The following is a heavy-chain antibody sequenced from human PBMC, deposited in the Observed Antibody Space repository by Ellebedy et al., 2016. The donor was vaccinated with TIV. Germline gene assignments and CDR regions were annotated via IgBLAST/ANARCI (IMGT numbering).Heavy chain of an antibody. D-gene: IGHD1-7*01. CDR3: ARDGRDNWNYAASWFDP. CDR1: GYTFTSYY. CDR2: INPSGGST. J-gene: IGHJ5*02. V-gene: IGHV1-46*01. Sequence: ASVKVSXXASGYTFTSYYMHWVRQAPGQGLEWMGIINPSGGSTSYAQKFQGRVTMTRDTSTSTVYMELSSLRSEDTAVYYCARDGRDNWNYAASWFDPWGQGTLVTVSS.